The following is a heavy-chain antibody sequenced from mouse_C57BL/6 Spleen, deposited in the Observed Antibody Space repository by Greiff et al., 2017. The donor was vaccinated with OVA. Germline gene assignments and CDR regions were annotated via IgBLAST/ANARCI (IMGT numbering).Heavy chain of an antibody. CDR1: GYTFTSYW. D-gene: IGHD2-3*01. V-gene: IGHV1-69*01. CDR3: AIRDDGSYSGAY. Sequence: VKLQQPGAELVMPGASVKLSCKASGYTFTSYWMHWVKQRPGQGLEWIGEIDPSDSYTNYNQKFKGKSTLTVDKSSSTAYMQLSSLTSEDSAVYYCAIRDDGSYSGAYWGQGTLVTVSA. CDR2: IDPSDSYT. J-gene: IGHJ3*01.